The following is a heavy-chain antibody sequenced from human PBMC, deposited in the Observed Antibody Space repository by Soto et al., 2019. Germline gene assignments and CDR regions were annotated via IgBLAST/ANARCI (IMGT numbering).Heavy chain of an antibody. Sequence: SETLSLTCTVSGGSTSSDNYWSWIRQPPGKGLEWIGHIYYSGNTDYNPSLKSRLAISIDTSKNQFSLKLSSVTAADTAVYFCAREGGESSDGLYYFDSWGQGSLVTLSS. D-gene: IGHD3-16*01. CDR3: AREGGESSDGLYYFDS. V-gene: IGHV4-30-4*01. CDR2: IYYSGNT. J-gene: IGHJ4*02. CDR1: GGSTSSDNY.